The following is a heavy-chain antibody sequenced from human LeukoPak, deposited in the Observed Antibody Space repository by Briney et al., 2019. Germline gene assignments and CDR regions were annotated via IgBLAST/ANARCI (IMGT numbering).Heavy chain of an antibody. CDR3: ARELSTDYYMDV. D-gene: IGHD1-26*01. CDR1: GGSISSGSYY. J-gene: IGHJ6*03. CDR2: IYTSGST. V-gene: IGHV4-61*02. Sequence: PSQTLSLTCAVSGGSISSGSYYWSWIRQPAGKGLEWIGRIYTSGSTNYNPSLKSRVTMSVDTSKNQFSLKLSSVTAADTAVYYCARELSTDYYMDVWGKGTTVTVSS.